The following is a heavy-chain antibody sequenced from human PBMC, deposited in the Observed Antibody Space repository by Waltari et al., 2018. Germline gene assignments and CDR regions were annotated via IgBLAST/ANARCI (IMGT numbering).Heavy chain of an antibody. Sequence: QVQLVQSGAEVKKPGSSVKVSCKASGGTFSSYAISWVRQAPGQGLEWMGGIIPSCVTANYAQKFQGRGTITADESTVTAYMELSSLRSEDTAVYYWASPRARYYYDSSGYYYFDYWGQGTLVTVSA. CDR2: IIPSCVTA. CDR3: ASPRARYYYDSSGYYYFDY. V-gene: IGHV1-69*13. D-gene: IGHD3-22*01. CDR1: GGTFSSYA. J-gene: IGHJ4*02.